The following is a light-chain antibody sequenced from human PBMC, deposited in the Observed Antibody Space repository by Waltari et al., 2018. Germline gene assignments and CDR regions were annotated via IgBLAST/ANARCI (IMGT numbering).Light chain of an antibody. CDR3: SSYRGSFTLV. Sequence: QSALTQPASVSGSPGQSITISCTGTSSDVGAYDNVYCYQQHPGKATKLMIYDVTKRPSGVSNLFSGSKSGNTASLTISGLQAEDEADYYCSSYRGSFTLVFGGGTKVTVL. CDR1: SSDVGAYDN. V-gene: IGLV2-14*03. CDR2: DVT. J-gene: IGLJ3*02.